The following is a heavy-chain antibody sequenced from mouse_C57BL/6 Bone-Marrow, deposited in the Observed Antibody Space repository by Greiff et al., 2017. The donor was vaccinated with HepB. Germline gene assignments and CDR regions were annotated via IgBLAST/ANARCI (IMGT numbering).Heavy chain of an antibody. CDR2: IWGGGST. CDR1: GFSFPRYG. D-gene: IGHD2-4*01. J-gene: IGHJ4*01. CDR3: AKHRSPQDYDEVAMDY. Sequence: VKLVESGPGLVAPSQSLSITCTVSGFSFPRYGVDWVRQPPGKGLEWLGVIWGGGSTNYNSALMSRLSLSKDNTKSQVFLKMNSLQTDDTAMYYCAKHRSPQDYDEVAMDYWGQGTSVTVSS. V-gene: IGHV2-9*01.